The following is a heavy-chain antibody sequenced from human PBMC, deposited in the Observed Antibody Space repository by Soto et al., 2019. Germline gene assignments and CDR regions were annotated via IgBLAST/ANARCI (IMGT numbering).Heavy chain of an antibody. V-gene: IGHV3-23*01. CDR3: AKVPVGATGRFDY. CDR2: ISGSGGST. D-gene: IGHD1-26*01. CDR1: GFTFSNYA. Sequence: GSLRLSCAGSGFTFSNYAMSWVRQTPGKGLAWVSAISGSGGSTYYADSVKGRFTISRDNSKNTLYLQMNSLRAEDTALYYCAKVPVGATGRFDYWGQGTLVTVSS. J-gene: IGHJ4*02.